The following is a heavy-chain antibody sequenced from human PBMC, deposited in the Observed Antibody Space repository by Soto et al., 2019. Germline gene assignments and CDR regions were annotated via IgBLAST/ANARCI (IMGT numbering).Heavy chain of an antibody. J-gene: IGHJ5*02. CDR3: VRESGYDWRTLNWFDP. Sequence: QVQLQESGPGLVKPSQTLSLTCTVSGGSISSGGYYWSWIRQHPGKGLEWIGYIYYSGSTYYNPSLKSRFTISVDTSKNQFSLKLSSVTAADTAVYYCVRESGYDWRTLNWFDPWGQGTLVTVSS. CDR1: GGSISSGGYY. CDR2: IYYSGST. D-gene: IGHD5-12*01. V-gene: IGHV4-31*03.